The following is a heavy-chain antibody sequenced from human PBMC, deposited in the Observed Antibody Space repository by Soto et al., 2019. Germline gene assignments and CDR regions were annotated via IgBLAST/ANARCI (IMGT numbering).Heavy chain of an antibody. V-gene: IGHV3-7*01. Sequence: GGSLRLSCAASGFTFSSYWMSWVRQAPGKGLEWVANIKQDGSEKYYVDSVKGRFTISRDNAKNSLYLQMNSLRAEDTAVYYCARGGIRGYSGYVVSSLSDYWGQGTLVTVSS. CDR3: ARGGIRGYSGYVVSSLSDY. CDR1: GFTFSSYW. CDR2: IKQDGSEK. D-gene: IGHD5-12*01. J-gene: IGHJ4*02.